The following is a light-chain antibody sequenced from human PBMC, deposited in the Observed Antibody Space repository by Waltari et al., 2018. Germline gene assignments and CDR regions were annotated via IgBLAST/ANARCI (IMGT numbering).Light chain of an antibody. J-gene: IGKJ2*01. Sequence: DIQMNQSPSTLSASVGDRVTITCRASQSIDGWLAWYQHKPGQAPKLLMYEASSLDAGVPSRFSGAGSGTEFTLTISSLQPDGFATYYCQQYNTYFHTFGQGTKLEIK. CDR2: EAS. CDR3: QQYNTYFHT. V-gene: IGKV1-5*03. CDR1: QSIDGW.